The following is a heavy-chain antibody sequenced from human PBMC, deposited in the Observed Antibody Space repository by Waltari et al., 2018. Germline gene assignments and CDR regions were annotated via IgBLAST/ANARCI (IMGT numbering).Heavy chain of an antibody. CDR3: VKYSGFDYFFDY. CDR2: ISNDGNNK. D-gene: IGHD5-12*01. Sequence: QMQLVESGGGVVQPGRSLRLSGAASGFIFRHCNMHWVRQAPGQGLEWVAGISNDGNNKDYADSVKTRFTVSRENSKNTLYLQINSLRDDDTAVYYCVKYSGFDYFFDYWGQGTLVTVSS. J-gene: IGHJ4*02. CDR1: GFIFRHCN. V-gene: IGHV3-30*18.